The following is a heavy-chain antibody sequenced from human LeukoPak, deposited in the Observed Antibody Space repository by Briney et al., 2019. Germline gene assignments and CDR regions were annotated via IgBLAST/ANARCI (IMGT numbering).Heavy chain of an antibody. J-gene: IGHJ4*02. V-gene: IGHV3-11*01. CDR3: ARTTYDFWSGYLRWGKIDY. CDR1: GFTFSDYY. CDR2: ISSSGSTI. D-gene: IGHD3-3*01. Sequence: PGGSLRLSCAASGFTFSDYYMSWIRQAPGKGLEGVSYISSSGSTIYYGDSVKGRLTISRDKGRNSLYLQMNSLRAEHTAVYYCARTTYDFWSGYLRWGKIDYWGQGTLVTVSS.